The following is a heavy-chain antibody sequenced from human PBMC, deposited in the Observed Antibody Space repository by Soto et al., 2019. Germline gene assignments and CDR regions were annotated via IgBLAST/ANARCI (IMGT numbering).Heavy chain of an antibody. J-gene: IGHJ6*02. Sequence: SETLSLTCTVSGGSIRSGGYYWSWVRQNPRRGLEWIGNIYYSGNTYYNPSLKSRLTISVDTSKNQFSLNLSSVTAADTAVFYCARDRLMATAGTARHYFGLDVWGQGTTVTVSS. CDR2: IYYSGNT. D-gene: IGHD5-18*01. CDR3: ARDRLMATAGTARHYFGLDV. CDR1: GGSIRSGGYY. V-gene: IGHV4-31*02.